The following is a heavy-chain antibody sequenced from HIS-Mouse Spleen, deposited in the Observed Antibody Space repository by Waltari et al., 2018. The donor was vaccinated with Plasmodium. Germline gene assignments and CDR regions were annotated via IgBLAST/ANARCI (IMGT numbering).Heavy chain of an antibody. V-gene: IGHV3-53*01. CDR1: GFTVSSNY. J-gene: IGHJ3*02. CDR2: IYSGGST. Sequence: EVQLVESGGGLIQPGGSLRLSCAASGFTVSSNYMSCVGQAPGKGLEWCSVIYSGGSTYYADAVKGPFTNSRDNSKNTLYLQMNSRRAEETAVYYCAGGMKSSSSAFDIWGQGTMVTVSS. CDR3: AGGMKSSSSAFDI. D-gene: IGHD6-6*01.